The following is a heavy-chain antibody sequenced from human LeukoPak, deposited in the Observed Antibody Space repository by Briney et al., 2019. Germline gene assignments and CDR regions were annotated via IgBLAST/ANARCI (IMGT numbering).Heavy chain of an antibody. Sequence: GGSLRLSCAASGFRFSDYYMNWIRQTPGKGLEWLAYISTSSHDTKYADSVKGRFTISRDNAKNSLYLQMNSLRAEDTAVYYCARDRGSQDYWGQGTLVTVSS. CDR2: ISTSSHDT. D-gene: IGHD3-10*01. CDR1: GFRFSDYY. V-gene: IGHV3-11*05. CDR3: ARDRGSQDY. J-gene: IGHJ4*02.